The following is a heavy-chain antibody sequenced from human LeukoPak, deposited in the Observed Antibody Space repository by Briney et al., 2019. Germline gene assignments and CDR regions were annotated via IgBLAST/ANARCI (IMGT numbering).Heavy chain of an antibody. CDR3: ARAKIVGATKTPSDY. J-gene: IGHJ4*02. CDR2: IIPIFGTA. V-gene: IGHV1-69*05. CDR1: GGTFSSYA. Sequence: ASVKVSCKASGGTFSSYAISWVRQAPGQGLEWMGGIIPIFGTANYAQKFQGRVTITTDESTSTAYMELSSLRSEDTAVYYCARAKIVGATKTPSDYWGQGTLVTVSS. D-gene: IGHD1-26*01.